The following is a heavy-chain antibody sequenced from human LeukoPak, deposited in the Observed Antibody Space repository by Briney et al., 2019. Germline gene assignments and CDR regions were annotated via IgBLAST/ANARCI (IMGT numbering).Heavy chain of an antibody. D-gene: IGHD3-22*01. V-gene: IGHV3-30*03. CDR2: ISYDGSNK. J-gene: IGHJ4*02. Sequence: GGSLRLSCAASGFTFSSYGMHWVRQAPGKGPEWVAVISYDGSNKYYADSVKGRFTISRDNSKNTLYLQMNSLRAEDTAVYYCARHVLSYYYDSSGLVLDYWGQGTLVTVSS. CDR1: GFTFSSYG. CDR3: ARHVLSYYYDSSGLVLDY.